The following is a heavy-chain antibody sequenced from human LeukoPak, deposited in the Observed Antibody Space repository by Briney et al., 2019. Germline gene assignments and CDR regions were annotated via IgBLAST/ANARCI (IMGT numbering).Heavy chain of an antibody. CDR2: IYYRGST. V-gene: IGHV4-59*11. D-gene: IGHD5-24*01. CDR3: AREMPTNWIDP. CDR1: GGSITSHF. J-gene: IGHJ5*02. Sequence: SETLSLTCTVSGGSITSHFWSWIRQPPGKGLQWIGYIYYRGSTNFNPSLKSRVTMSVDTSKNQFSLKMTSVTAADTAVYYCAREMPTNWIDPWGQGTLVTVS.